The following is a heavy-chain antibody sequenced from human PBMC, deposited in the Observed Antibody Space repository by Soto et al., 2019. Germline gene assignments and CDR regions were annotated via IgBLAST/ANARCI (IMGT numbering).Heavy chain of an antibody. V-gene: IGHV3-43*01. J-gene: IGHJ4*02. CDR3: APAPIRHSLNDGLGY. CDR2: ISYDGGST. CDR1: GFTFEEYT. Sequence: GGSLRLSCAASGFTFEEYTMHWVRQTPGKGLEWVSLISYDGGSTHYVDSVKGRFTISRDNSKSSLYLQMNSLRTEDTALYYCAPAPIRHSLNDGLGYWGQGTLVPVSS. D-gene: IGHD1-20*01.